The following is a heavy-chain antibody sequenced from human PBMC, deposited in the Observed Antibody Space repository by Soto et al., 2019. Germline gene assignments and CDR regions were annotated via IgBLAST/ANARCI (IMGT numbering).Heavy chain of an antibody. J-gene: IGHJ4*02. CDR2: ISYEGSER. V-gene: IGHV3-30*18. CDR3: AKDRFRGIKEAATLIDY. Sequence: SGGSLRLSCAASGFTFSNYGMHWVRQAPGEGLEWVATISYEGSERHYGESVKGRVTVSRDNSKNTVFLQMDSLRADDTALYYCAKDRFRGIKEAATLIDYWGQGTLVTVSS. CDR1: GFTFSNYG. D-gene: IGHD3-3*01.